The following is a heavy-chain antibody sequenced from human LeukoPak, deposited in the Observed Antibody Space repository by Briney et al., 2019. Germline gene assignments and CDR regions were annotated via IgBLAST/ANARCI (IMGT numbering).Heavy chain of an antibody. CDR3: ARFSYYYGSGSYPDY. J-gene: IGHJ4*02. CDR2: IYTSGST. D-gene: IGHD3-10*01. Sequence: PSETLSLTCTVSGVSISSYYWSWLRQPAGKGLEWIGRIYTSGSTNYNPSLKSRVTMSVDTSKNQFSLKLSSVTAADTAVYYCARFSYYYGSGSYPDYWGQGTLVTVSS. CDR1: GVSISSYY. V-gene: IGHV4-4*07.